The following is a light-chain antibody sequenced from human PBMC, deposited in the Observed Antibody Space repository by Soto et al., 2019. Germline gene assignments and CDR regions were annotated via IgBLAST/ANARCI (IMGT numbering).Light chain of an antibody. J-gene: IGKJ2*01. CDR2: DAS. CDR3: QQRRNWPPT. Sequence: EIVLTQSPATLSLSPGERATLSCRASQSVSSYLAWYQQKPGQAPRLLIYDASNRATGIPARFSGSGSGTDVTLTISSLEPEDVAVYYCQQRRNWPPTFGQGTKLEIK. CDR1: QSVSSY. V-gene: IGKV3-11*01.